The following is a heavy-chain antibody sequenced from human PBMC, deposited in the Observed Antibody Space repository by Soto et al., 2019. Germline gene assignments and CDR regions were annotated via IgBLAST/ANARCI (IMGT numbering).Heavy chain of an antibody. CDR3: TTGSPGPYYYYGMDV. CDR2: IKSKTDGGTT. V-gene: IGHV3-15*07. J-gene: IGHJ6*02. CDR1: GFTFSNAW. D-gene: IGHD1-26*01. Sequence: GGSLTLSCAASGFTFSNAWMNWVRQAPGKGLEWVGRIKSKTDGGTTDYAAPMKGRFTISRDDSKNTLYLQMNSLKTEDTAVYYCTTGSPGPYYYYGMDVWGQGTTVTVSS.